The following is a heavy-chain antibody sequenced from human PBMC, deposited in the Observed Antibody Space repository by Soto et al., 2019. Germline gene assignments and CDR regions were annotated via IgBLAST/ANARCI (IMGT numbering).Heavy chain of an antibody. Sequence: GGSLRLSCAASGFTFSSYGMHWVRQAPGKGLEWVAVISYDGSNKYYADSVKGRFTISRDNSKNTLYLQMNSLRAEDTAVYYCAKCLVAAGPRQLVYYFHGMDVWGQGTTVTVSS. V-gene: IGHV3-30*18. CDR3: AKCLVAAGPRQLVYYFHGMDV. D-gene: IGHD6-13*01. CDR2: ISYDGSNK. CDR1: GFTFSSYG. J-gene: IGHJ6*02.